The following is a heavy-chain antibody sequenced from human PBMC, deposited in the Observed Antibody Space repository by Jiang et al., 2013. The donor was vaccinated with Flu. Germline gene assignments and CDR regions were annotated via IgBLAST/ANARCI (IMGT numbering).Heavy chain of an antibody. Sequence: GLVKPSETLSLTCTVSGGSISSYYWSWIRQPPGKGLEWIGYIYYSGSTNYNPSLKSRVTISVDTSKNQFSLKLSSVTAADTAVYYCARLDWSQTLDYWGQGTLVTVSS. V-gene: IGHV4-59*08. CDR1: GGSISSYY. CDR2: IYYSGST. CDR3: ARLDWSQTLDY. D-gene: IGHD3-9*01. J-gene: IGHJ4*02.